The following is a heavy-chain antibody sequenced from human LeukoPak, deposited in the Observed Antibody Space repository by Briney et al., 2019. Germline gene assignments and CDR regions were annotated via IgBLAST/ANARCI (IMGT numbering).Heavy chain of an antibody. CDR2: IYYSGST. D-gene: IGHD3-10*01. V-gene: IGHV4-59*08. CDR1: GASISSYF. CDR3: ARYDYGSGYPGSWLDP. Sequence: SETLSLTCTVSGASISSYFWTWIRQSPGKGLEWIGYIYYSGSTNYNPSLKSRVTISVDTSKNQFSLKLNSVTAADTAVYYCARYDYGSGYPGSWLDPWGQGTLVTVSS. J-gene: IGHJ5*02.